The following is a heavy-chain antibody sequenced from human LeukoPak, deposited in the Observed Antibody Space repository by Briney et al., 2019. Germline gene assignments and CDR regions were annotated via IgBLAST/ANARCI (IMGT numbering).Heavy chain of an antibody. CDR2: INPNSGGT. CDR3: ARSLWRELLIGDY. CDR1: GYTFTGYY. Sequence: ASVKVSCKASGYTFTGYYMHWVRQAPGQGLEWMGWINPNSGGTNYAQKFQGRVTMTRDTSISTAYMELGRLRSDDTAVYYCARSLWRELLIGDYWGQGTLVTVSS. V-gene: IGHV1-2*02. D-gene: IGHD1-26*01. J-gene: IGHJ4*02.